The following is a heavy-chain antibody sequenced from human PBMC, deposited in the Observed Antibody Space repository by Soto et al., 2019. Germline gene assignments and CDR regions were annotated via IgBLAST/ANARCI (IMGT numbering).Heavy chain of an antibody. CDR3: ARSPSMTTVSLDY. D-gene: IGHD4-17*01. CDR2: ISSSSSYI. V-gene: IGHV3-21*01. J-gene: IGHJ4*02. Sequence: EVQLVESGGGLVKPGGSPRLSCAASGFTFSSYSMNWVRQAPGKGLEWVSSISSSSSYIYYADSVKGRFTISSDNAKNSLYLQMNSLRAEDTAVYYCARSPSMTTVSLDYWGQGTLVTVSS. CDR1: GFTFSSYS.